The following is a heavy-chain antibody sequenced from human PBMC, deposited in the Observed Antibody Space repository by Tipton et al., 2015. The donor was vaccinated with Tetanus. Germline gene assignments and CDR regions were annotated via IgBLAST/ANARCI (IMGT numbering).Heavy chain of an antibody. V-gene: IGHV5-51*01. CDR1: GYSFGIYW. CDR3: ARLPKHYSASGST. Sequence: QLVQSGAEVKKPGESLKISCKGSGYSFGIYWLAWVRQMPGKGLEWMGIIYPGDSEATYSPAFQGQITIAADKSLSTAYLQWSSLKASDTAIYFCARLPKHYSASGSTWGQGTLVTVSS. J-gene: IGHJ5*02. D-gene: IGHD3-10*01. CDR2: IYPGDSEA.